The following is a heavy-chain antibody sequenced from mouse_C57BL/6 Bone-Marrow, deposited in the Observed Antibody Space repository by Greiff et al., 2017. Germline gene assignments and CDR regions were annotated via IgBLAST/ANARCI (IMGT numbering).Heavy chain of an antibody. D-gene: IGHD2-4*01. J-gene: IGHJ4*01. CDR3: ARSYDYDDYTMDY. CDR1: GYTFTNYC. V-gene: IGHV1-64*01. Sequence: VQLQQPGAELVKPGASVKLSCKASGYTFTNYCMHWVKQRPGQGLEWIGMMHPNGGSPDYNEKFKSEATLSVDKSSRTAYMELSSLTSEDSAVYYCARSYDYDDYTMDYWGQGTSVTVSS. CDR2: MHPNGGSP.